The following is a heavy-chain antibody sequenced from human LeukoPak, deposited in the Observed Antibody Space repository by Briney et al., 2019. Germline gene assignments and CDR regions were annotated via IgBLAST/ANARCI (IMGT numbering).Heavy chain of an antibody. D-gene: IGHD4-23*01. V-gene: IGHV3-9*01. J-gene: IGHJ4*02. Sequence: PGGSLRLSCAASGFTFDDYAMHWVRQAPGKGLEWVSGISWNSGSIGYADSVKGRFTISRDNSKNALYLQMNSLRADDTAVYYCAKVGGNVGFWGQGTLVTVSS. CDR1: GFTFDDYA. CDR2: ISWNSGSI. CDR3: AKVGGNVGF.